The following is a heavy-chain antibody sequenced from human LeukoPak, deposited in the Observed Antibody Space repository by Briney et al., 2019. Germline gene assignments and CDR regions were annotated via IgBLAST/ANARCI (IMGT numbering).Heavy chain of an antibody. CDR2: INPNTGDT. J-gene: IGHJ4*02. V-gene: IGHV1-2*02. CDR3: ARVYSSSWIPFDY. CDR1: GYTFTGYY. D-gene: IGHD6-13*01. Sequence: ASVSVSCKASGYTFTGYYMHWVRQAPGQGLEWMGWINPNTGDTNFAQKFQGRVTMTRDTSISTAYMDLSRLRSDDTAVYYCARVYSSSWIPFDYWGQGTLVTVSS.